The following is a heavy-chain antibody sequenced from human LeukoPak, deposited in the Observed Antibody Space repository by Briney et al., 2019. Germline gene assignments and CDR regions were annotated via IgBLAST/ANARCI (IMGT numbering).Heavy chain of an antibody. CDR2: IIPIFGTA. J-gene: IGHJ4*02. D-gene: IGHD6-19*01. CDR1: GYTFTSYY. CDR3: ARELYNSGLDY. V-gene: IGHV1-69*05. Sequence: ASVKVSCKASGYTFTSYYMHWVRQAPGQGLEWMGGIIPIFGTANYAQKFQGRVTITTDESTSTAYMELSRLTSDDTAVYYCARELYNSGLDYWGQGTLVTVSS.